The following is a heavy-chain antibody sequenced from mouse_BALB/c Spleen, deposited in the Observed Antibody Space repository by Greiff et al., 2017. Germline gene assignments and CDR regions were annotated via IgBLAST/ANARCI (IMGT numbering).Heavy chain of an antibody. Sequence: VQLQQSGPELVKPGASVKISCKASGYAFSSSWMNWVKQRPGQGLEWIGRIYPGDGDTNYNGKFKGKATLTADKSSSTAYMQLSSLTSVDSAVYFCARRGPYYAMDYWGQGTSVTVAS. V-gene: IGHV1-82*01. CDR2: IYPGDGDT. CDR3: ARRGPYYAMDY. D-gene: IGHD3-3*01. CDR1: GYAFSSSW. J-gene: IGHJ4*01.